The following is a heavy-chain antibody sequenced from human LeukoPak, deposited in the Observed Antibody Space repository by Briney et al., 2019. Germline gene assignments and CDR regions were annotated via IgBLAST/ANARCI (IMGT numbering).Heavy chain of an antibody. D-gene: IGHD6-13*01. CDR1: GFTFSSYA. V-gene: IGHV3-23*01. CDR3: AKVFYPAAGTGRVDFPFDY. CDR2: ISGSGGST. J-gene: IGHJ4*02. Sequence: GGSLRLSCAASGFTFSSYAMSWVRQAPGKGLEWVSSISGSGGSTYYPDSVKGRFTISRDNSKTTLYLQMNSLRAEDTAVYYCAKVFYPAAGTGRVDFPFDYWGQGTLVTVSS.